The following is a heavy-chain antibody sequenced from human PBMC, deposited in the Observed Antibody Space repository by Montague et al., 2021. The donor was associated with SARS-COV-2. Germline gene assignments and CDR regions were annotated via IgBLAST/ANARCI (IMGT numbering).Heavy chain of an antibody. CDR1: GGSISSSSYY. V-gene: IGHV4-39*01. D-gene: IGHD1-26*01. J-gene: IGHJ5*02. CDR3: ARQGSGSYYNWFDP. CDR2: IYYSGST. Sequence: SETLSLICTVSGGSISSSSYYWGWIRQPPGKELEWIGSIYYSGSTYYNPSLKSRVTISVDTSMNQFSLKLSSVTAADTAVYYCARQGSGSYYNWFDPWGQGTLVTVSS.